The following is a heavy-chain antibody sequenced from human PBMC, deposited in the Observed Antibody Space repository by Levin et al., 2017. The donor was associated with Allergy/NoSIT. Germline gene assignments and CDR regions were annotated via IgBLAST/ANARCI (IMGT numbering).Heavy chain of an antibody. J-gene: IGHJ3*02. CDR3: TREDYYDSNDI. Sequence: GGSLRLSCTASGFTFGDYAMSWFRQAPGKGLEWVGFIRSKAYGGTTEYAASVKGRFTISRDDSKSIAYLQMNSMKTEDTAVYYCTREDYYDSNDIWGQGTMVTVSS. V-gene: IGHV3-49*03. CDR1: GFTFGDYA. D-gene: IGHD3-22*01. CDR2: IRSKAYGGTT.